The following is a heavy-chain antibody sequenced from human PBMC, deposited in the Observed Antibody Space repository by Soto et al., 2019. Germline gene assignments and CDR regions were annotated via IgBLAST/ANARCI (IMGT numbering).Heavy chain of an antibody. D-gene: IGHD6-19*01. V-gene: IGHV1-18*01. CDR2: ISTYNGNT. CDR1: GYMFTSYG. CDR3: ARDLGIAVAGLFQY. Sequence: ASVKVSCKASGYMFTSYGINWVRQAPGQGPEWMGWISTYNGNTNYAQKHQGRVTMTTDTSTSTAYMELKTLRSDDTAVYYCARDLGIAVAGLFQYWGQGTLVTVSS. J-gene: IGHJ1*01.